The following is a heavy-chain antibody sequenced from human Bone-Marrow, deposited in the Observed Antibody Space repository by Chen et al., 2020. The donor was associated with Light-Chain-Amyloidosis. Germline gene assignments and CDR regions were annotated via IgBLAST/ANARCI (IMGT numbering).Heavy chain of an antibody. D-gene: IGHD3-10*01. J-gene: IGHJ4*02. CDR3: ARTSGPSHFDY. CDR2: IYYDGST. Sequence: VQLRESGQGLVQASATLSLTCTVSGGSIRRYFWSWIRQSPGKGLEWIGYIYYDGSTHYNPSLKSRVTISQDTSKNQYSLNLNSVTAADTAIYYCARTSGPSHFDYWGQGTLVTVSS. V-gene: IGHV4-59*01. CDR1: GGSIRRYF.